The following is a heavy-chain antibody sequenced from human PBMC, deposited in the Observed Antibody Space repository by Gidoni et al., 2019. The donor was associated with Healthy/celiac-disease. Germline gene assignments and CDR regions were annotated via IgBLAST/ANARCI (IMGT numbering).Heavy chain of an antibody. CDR2: INAGNGNT. D-gene: IGHD2-2*01. CDR3: ASSAGCSSTSCYPYYYYGMDV. Sequence: QVQLVQSGAEVKKPGASVKVSCKASGYTFTSYAMHWVRQAPGQRLEWMGWINAGNGNTKYSQKFQGRVTITRDTSASTAYMELSSLRSEDTAVYYCASSAGCSSTSCYPYYYYGMDVWGQGTTVTVSS. J-gene: IGHJ6*02. V-gene: IGHV1-3*01. CDR1: GYTFTSYA.